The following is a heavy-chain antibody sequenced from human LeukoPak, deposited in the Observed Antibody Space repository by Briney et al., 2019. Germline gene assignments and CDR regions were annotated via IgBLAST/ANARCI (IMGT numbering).Heavy chain of an antibody. V-gene: IGHV3-7*01. CDR3: ARIYSSSSGYFDY. CDR2: IKQDGSEK. J-gene: IGHJ4*02. D-gene: IGHD6-6*01. CDR1: GFTFSSYW. Sequence: GGSLRLSCAASGFTFSSYWMSWVRQAPGKGLEWVANIKQDGSEKYYVDSVKGRFTISRDNAKNTLYLQMNSLRAEDTAVYYCARIYSSSSGYFDYWGQGTLVTVSS.